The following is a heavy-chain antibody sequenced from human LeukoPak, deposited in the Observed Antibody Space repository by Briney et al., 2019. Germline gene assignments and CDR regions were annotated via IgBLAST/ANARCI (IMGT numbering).Heavy chain of an antibody. CDR1: GFTFSSYS. D-gene: IGHD3-10*01. CDR3: ARDLDLWFGELSDDAFDI. J-gene: IGHJ3*02. V-gene: IGHV3-21*01. Sequence: GGSLRLSCAASGFTFSSYSMNWVRQAPGKGLEWVSSISSSSSYIYYADSVKGRSTISRDNAKNSLYLQMNSLRAEDTAVYYCARDLDLWFGELSDDAFDIWGQGTMVTVSS. CDR2: ISSSSSYI.